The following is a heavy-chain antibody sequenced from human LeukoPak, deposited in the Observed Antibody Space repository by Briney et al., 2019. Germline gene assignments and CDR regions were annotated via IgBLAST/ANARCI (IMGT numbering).Heavy chain of an antibody. J-gene: IGHJ4*02. Sequence: PGGSLRLSCAASGFTFSNCWMHWVRQAPGKGLEWVSRIQSDGRTTSYADSVKGRFTISRDNSKNTLYLQMNSLRAEDTAVYYCAKDITTVTSGYFDYWGQGTLVTVSS. V-gene: IGHV3-74*01. CDR2: IQSDGRTT. D-gene: IGHD4-17*01. CDR1: GFTFSNCW. CDR3: AKDITTVTSGYFDY.